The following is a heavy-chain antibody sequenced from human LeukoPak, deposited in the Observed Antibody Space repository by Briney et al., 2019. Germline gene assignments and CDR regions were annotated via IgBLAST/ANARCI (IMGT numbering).Heavy chain of an antibody. V-gene: IGHV3-23*01. D-gene: IGHD6-19*01. CDR3: ARDRLYSSGWNYFDY. CDR2: ISGSGGST. Sequence: PGGSLRLSCAASGFTFSSYAMSWVRQAPGKGLEWVSVISGSGGSTHYADSVKGRFTISRDNSKNTLYLQMNSLRAEDTAVYYCARDRLYSSGWNYFDYWGQETLVTVSS. CDR1: GFTFSSYA. J-gene: IGHJ4*02.